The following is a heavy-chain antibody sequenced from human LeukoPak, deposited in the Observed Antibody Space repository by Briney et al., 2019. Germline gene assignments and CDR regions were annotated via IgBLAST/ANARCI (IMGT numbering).Heavy chain of an antibody. Sequence: GGSLRLSCAASGFTVRTYYLSWVRQVPGKGLEWVSTIYNSGSTYYADSVKGRFTISRDNSKNTLYLQMNSLRVEDTAIYYCGKRYTSGGSGGFFDYWGQGTLVTVSS. J-gene: IGHJ4*02. V-gene: IGHV3-53*01. CDR2: IYNSGST. CDR1: GFTVRTYY. D-gene: IGHD3-10*01. CDR3: GKRYTSGGSGGFFDY.